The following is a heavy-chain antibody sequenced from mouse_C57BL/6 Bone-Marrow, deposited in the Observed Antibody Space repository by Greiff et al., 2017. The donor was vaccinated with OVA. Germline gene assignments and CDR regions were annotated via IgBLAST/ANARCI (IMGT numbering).Heavy chain of an antibody. D-gene: IGHD2-3*01. Sequence: EVQLQQSGPELVKPGASVKISCKASGYTFTDYYMNWVKQSHGQSLEWIGVINPKNGGTSYNQKFKGKATLTVDKSSSTAYMALRSLTSEDSAVYYCAINDGYYPYYFDYWGQGTTLTVSS. V-gene: IGHV1-26*01. J-gene: IGHJ2*01. CDR1: GYTFTDYY. CDR3: AINDGYYPYYFDY. CDR2: INPKNGGT.